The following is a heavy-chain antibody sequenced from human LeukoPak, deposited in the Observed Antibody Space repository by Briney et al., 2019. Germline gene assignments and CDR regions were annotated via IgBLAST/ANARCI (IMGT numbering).Heavy chain of an antibody. CDR3: ARRALRYFDWLSSLNWFDP. V-gene: IGHV4-34*01. Sequence: SETLSLTCAVYGGSFSGYYWSWIRQPPGKGLEWIGEINHSGSTNYNPSLKSRGTISVDTCKNQFSLKLSSGTAADTAGYYWARRALRYFDWLSSLNWFDPWGQGTLVTVSS. CDR1: GGSFSGYY. D-gene: IGHD3-9*01. J-gene: IGHJ5*02. CDR2: INHSGST.